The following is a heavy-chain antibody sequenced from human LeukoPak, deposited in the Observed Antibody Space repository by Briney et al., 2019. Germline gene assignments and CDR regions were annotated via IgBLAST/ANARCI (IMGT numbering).Heavy chain of an antibody. V-gene: IGHV4-59*04. CDR1: GGSISPYY. CDR3: ARTYWDAALDY. CDR2: IYHTGST. D-gene: IGHD1-26*01. Sequence: TPSETLSLTCTVSGGSISPYYWSWVRQPPGKGLEWIGYIYHTGSTYYNPSLKSRVTMSVDRSKNQFSLKLSSVTAADTAVYYCARTYWDAALDYWGQGTLVTVSS. J-gene: IGHJ4*02.